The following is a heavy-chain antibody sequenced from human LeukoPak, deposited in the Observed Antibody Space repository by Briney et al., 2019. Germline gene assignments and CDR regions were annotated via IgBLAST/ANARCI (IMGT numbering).Heavy chain of an antibody. CDR2: ISGSGGST. Sequence: GGSLRLSCAVSGFTFSSYAMSWVRQAPGKGLEWVSAISGSGGSTYYADSVKGRFTISRDNSKNTLYLQMNSLRAEDTAVYYCAKAMVRGASPNWFDPWGQGTLVTVSS. J-gene: IGHJ5*02. V-gene: IGHV3-23*01. CDR1: GFTFSSYA. D-gene: IGHD3-10*01. CDR3: AKAMVRGASPNWFDP.